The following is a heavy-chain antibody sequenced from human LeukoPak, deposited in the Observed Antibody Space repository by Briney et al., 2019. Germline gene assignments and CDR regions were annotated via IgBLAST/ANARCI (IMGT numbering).Heavy chain of an antibody. D-gene: IGHD3-10*01. CDR2: IKSKTDGGTT. CDR1: GFTFSNAW. CDR3: TTDVEREYYFDY. Sequence: PGGSLRLSCAASGFTFSNAWMSWVRQAPGKGLEWVGRIKSKTDGGTTDYAAPVKGRFTISRDDSKNTLYLQMNSLKTEDTAVYYCTTDVEREYYFDYWGQGTLVTVSS. J-gene: IGHJ4*02. V-gene: IGHV3-15*01.